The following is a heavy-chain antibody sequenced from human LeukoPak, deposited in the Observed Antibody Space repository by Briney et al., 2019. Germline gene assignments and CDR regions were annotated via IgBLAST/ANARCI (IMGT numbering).Heavy chain of an antibody. CDR3: ARAYCSGGSCYSQPTGAFDI. D-gene: IGHD2-15*01. CDR1: GYTFTSYY. CDR2: INPSGGST. J-gene: IGHJ3*02. Sequence: ASVKVSCKASGYTFTSYYMHWVRQAPGQGLEWMGIINPSGGSTSYAQKLQGRVTMTTDTSTSTAYMELRSLRSDDTAVYYCARAYCSGGSCYSQPTGAFDIWGQGTMVTVSS. V-gene: IGHV1-46*01.